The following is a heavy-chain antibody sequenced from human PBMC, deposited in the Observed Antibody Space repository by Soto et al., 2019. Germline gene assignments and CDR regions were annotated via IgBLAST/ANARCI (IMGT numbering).Heavy chain of an antibody. CDR2: ISHDGGEK. V-gene: IGHV3-30*18. Sequence: QVQLVESGGGVVQPGDSLRLSCEASGFMFSGYGMHWIRQAPGKGLEWVAVISHDGGEKYYGDSVKGRCTVSRDNSNNTLFLQIDSLRAEDTAVYYCAKLVGGVKAIGAPGDWLDPWGQGTLVTVSS. CDR1: GFMFSGYG. CDR3: AKLVGGVKAIGAPGDWLDP. D-gene: IGHD3-3*01. J-gene: IGHJ5*02.